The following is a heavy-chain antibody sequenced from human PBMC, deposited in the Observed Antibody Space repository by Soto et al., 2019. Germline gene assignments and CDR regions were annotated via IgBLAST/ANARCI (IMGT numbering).Heavy chain of an antibody. CDR1: GYTFTSYD. J-gene: IGHJ5*02. V-gene: IGHV1-8*01. CDR2: MNPNSGNT. Sequence: QVQLVQSGAEVKKPGASVKVSCKASGYTFTSYDINWVRQATGQGLEWMGWMNPNSGNTGYAQKFQGRVTMTRITSISTAYMELSSLRSEDTPVYYCARERRSYCGGDCSSGWFDPWGQGTLVTVSS. CDR3: ARERRSYCGGDCSSGWFDP. D-gene: IGHD2-21*02.